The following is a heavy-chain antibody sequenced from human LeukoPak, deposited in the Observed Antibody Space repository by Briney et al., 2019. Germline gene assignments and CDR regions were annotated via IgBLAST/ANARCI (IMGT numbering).Heavy chain of an antibody. CDR2: IYYSGST. D-gene: IGHD3-10*01. Sequence: SETLSLTCRVSSGPISSYYWSWIRQPPGKGLEWIGYIYYSGSTNYNPSLKSRVTISVDTSKNQFSLKLSSVTAADTAVYYCARGWPHGSGSTDGDYWGQGTLVTVSS. CDR1: SGPISSYY. J-gene: IGHJ4*02. V-gene: IGHV4-59*01. CDR3: ARGWPHGSGSTDGDY.